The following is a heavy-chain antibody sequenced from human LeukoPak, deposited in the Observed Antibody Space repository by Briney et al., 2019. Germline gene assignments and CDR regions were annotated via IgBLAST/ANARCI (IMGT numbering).Heavy chain of an antibody. CDR2: IYYSGST. D-gene: IGHD3-10*01. CDR3: ARHYGP. V-gene: IGHV4-39*01. CDR1: GGSISSISSNNYH. Sequence: SETLSLTCIVSGGSISSISSNNYHWGWIRQPPGKGLEWIGSIYYSGSTYYNPSHKSRVTISVDTSKSQFSLKLNSVTAADTAVYYCARHYGPWGQGTLVTVSS. J-gene: IGHJ5*02.